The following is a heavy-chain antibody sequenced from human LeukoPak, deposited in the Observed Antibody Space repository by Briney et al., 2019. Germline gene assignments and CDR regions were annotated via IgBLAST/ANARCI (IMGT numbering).Heavy chain of an antibody. Sequence: GGSLRLSCEGSGFSFSSYEMNWVRQAPGKGLEWVSYISSSGSTIYYADSVKGRFIISRDNAKNSLYLQMNSLRVEDTAVYYCARMRPDLDYWGQGTLVTVSS. CDR1: GFSFSSYE. J-gene: IGHJ4*02. D-gene: IGHD6-6*01. CDR3: ARMRPDLDY. CDR2: ISSSGSTI. V-gene: IGHV3-48*03.